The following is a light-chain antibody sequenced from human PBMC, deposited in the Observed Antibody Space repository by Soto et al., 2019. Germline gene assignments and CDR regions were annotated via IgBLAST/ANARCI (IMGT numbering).Light chain of an antibody. J-gene: IGKJ1*01. CDR3: QQYKNWPPWT. V-gene: IGKV3-15*01. CDR1: QSVSSN. Sequence: EIVMTQSPATLSVSPGERAPLSCRASQSVSSNLVWYQQKPCQAPRLLIYGASTRATGIPARFSGSGSGTEFTLTISSLQSEDFAVYYCQQYKNWPPWTFGQGTKLDIK. CDR2: GAS.